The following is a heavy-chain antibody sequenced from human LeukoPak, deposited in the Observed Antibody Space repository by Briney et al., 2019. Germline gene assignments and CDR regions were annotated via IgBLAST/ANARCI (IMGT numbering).Heavy chain of an antibody. Sequence: PSETLSLTCTVSGGSISSYYWSWIRQPPGKGLEWIGSIYYSGSTYYNPSLKSRVTISVDTSKNQFSLKLSSVTAADTAVYYCARDQQDYYGSGGGVDYWGQGTLVTVSS. D-gene: IGHD3-10*01. CDR1: GGSISSYY. V-gene: IGHV4-39*07. CDR2: IYYSGST. J-gene: IGHJ4*02. CDR3: ARDQQDYYGSGGGVDY.